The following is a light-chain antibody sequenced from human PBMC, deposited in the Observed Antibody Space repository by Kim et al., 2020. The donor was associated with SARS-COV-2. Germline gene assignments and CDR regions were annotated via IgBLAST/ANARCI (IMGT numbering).Light chain of an antibody. J-gene: IGKJ2*01. CDR1: ETISSY. V-gene: IGKV3-15*01. CDR3: QQYNDWPPGDT. Sequence: SPAEGASLSCRASETISSYLAWYQQKPGQPHRLLIYDAATSATGIPARFSGSGSGTEFTLTISSLQSEDVAIYYCQQYNDWPPGDTFGQGTKLEI. CDR2: DAA.